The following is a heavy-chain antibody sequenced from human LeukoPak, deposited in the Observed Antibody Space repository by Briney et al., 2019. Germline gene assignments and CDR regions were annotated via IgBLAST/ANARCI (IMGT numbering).Heavy chain of an antibody. V-gene: IGHV4-34*01. CDR1: GVSFSGYY. CDR2: INHSGST. Sequence: SETLSLTCAVYGVSFSGYYWSWIRQPPGKGLEWIGEINHSGSTNYNPSLKSRVTISVDTSKNQFSLKLSSVTAADTAVYYCARGPRLFAGRYFDYWGQGTLVTVSS. CDR3: ARGPRLFAGRYFDY. D-gene: IGHD6-6*01. J-gene: IGHJ4*02.